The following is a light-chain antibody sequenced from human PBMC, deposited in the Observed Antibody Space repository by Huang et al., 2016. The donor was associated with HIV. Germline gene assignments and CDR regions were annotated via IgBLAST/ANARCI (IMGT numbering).Light chain of an antibody. CDR3: QQYDTWPPLT. Sequence: ILLTQFPAPLSVSPGQRVTLSFRASQSVGGKLAWYQQRPGQAPRLLIYGASTRVPTIPDRFSGSGSGTEFTLTISSLQSEDFAVYYCQQYDTWPPLTFGGGTKV. V-gene: IGKV3-15*01. J-gene: IGKJ4*01. CDR1: QSVGGK. CDR2: GAS.